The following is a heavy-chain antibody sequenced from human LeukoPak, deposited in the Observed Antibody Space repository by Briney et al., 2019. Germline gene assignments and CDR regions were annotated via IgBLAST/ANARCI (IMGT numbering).Heavy chain of an antibody. CDR3: ARGNGYYVSSGYSYGAFDI. Sequence: SQTLSLTCTVSGGSISRGSYYWSWIRQPAGKGLEWIGRIYTSGSTNYNPSLKSRVTISEDTSKNQFSLKLSSVTAADTAVYYWARGNGYYVSSGYSYGAFDIWGQGTMVTVSS. D-gene: IGHD3-22*01. V-gene: IGHV4-61*02. J-gene: IGHJ3*02. CDR1: GGSISRGSYY. CDR2: IYTSGST.